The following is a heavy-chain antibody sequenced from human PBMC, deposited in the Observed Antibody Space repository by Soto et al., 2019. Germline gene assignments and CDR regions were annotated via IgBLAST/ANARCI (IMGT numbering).Heavy chain of an antibody. V-gene: IGHV1-24*01. CDR2: FDPEGGET. D-gene: IGHD3-22*01. Sequence: ASVKVSCKVSGYTLTELSMRWVRQAPGKGLEWMGGFDPEGGETIYAQKFQGWVTMTRDTSTSTAYMELSRLRSDDTAVYYCATTRRYYYDTSGPDAFDIWGQGTMVTVSS. J-gene: IGHJ3*02. CDR1: GYTLTELS. CDR3: ATTRRYYYDTSGPDAFDI.